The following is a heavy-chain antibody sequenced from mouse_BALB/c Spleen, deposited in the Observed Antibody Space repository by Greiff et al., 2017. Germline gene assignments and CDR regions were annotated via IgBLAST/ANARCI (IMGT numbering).Heavy chain of an antibody. Sequence: EVKLMESGGGLVKPGGSLKLSCAASGFTFSDYYMYWVRQTPEKRLEWVATISDGGSYTYYPDSVKGRFTISRDNAKNNLYLQMSSLKSEDTAMYYCARDYGSSFPWFAYWGQGTLVTVSA. CDR3: ARDYGSSFPWFAY. V-gene: IGHV5-4*02. J-gene: IGHJ3*01. D-gene: IGHD1-1*01. CDR2: ISDGGSYT. CDR1: GFTFSDYY.